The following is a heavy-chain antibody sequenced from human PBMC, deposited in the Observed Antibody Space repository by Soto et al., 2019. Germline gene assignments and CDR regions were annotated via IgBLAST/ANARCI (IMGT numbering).Heavy chain of an antibody. D-gene: IGHD1-1*01. CDR2: VSASGLNT. V-gene: IGHV3-23*01. CDR1: GFTFSTYA. J-gene: IGHJ4*02. Sequence: GGSLRLSCAASGFTFSTYAMAWVRQAPGKGLEWVSGVSASGLNTDYADPVKGRFYISRDNSKNTVSLHMNSLRAEDAALYYCAKDANWEDHYWGQGTLVTVSS. CDR3: AKDANWEDHY.